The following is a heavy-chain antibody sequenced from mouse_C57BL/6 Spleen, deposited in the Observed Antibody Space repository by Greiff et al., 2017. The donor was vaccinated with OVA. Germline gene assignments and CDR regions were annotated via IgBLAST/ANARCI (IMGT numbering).Heavy chain of an antibody. Sequence: EVKLMESGGGLVKPGGSLKLSCAASGFTFSDYGMHWVRQAPEKGLEWVANISSGSSTTYYADTVKGRFTISRDNAKNTLFLQMTSLRSEDTAMYYCARGMITTRYYAMDYWGQGTSVTVSS. V-gene: IGHV5-17*01. D-gene: IGHD2-4*01. CDR2: ISSGSSTT. CDR1: GFTFSDYG. J-gene: IGHJ4*01. CDR3: ARGMITTRYYAMDY.